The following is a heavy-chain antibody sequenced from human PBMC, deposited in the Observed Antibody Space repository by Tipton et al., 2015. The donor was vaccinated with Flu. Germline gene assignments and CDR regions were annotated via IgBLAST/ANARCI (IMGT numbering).Heavy chain of an antibody. V-gene: IGHV4-59*01. CDR1: GGSISSFY. CDR2: IYYSGKS. D-gene: IGHD6-6*01. CDR3: ARDKRGGTARPHFDY. Sequence: TLSLTCTVSGGSISSFYWNWIRQPPGKGLEWIGYIYYSGKSHYNSSLKSRVTISVDTSKNQFSLKLTSLTAADTAVYYCARDKRGGTARPHFDYWGQGILVTVSS. J-gene: IGHJ4*02.